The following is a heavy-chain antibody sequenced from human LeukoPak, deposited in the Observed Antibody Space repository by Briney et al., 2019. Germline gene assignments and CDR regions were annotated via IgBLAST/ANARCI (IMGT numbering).Heavy chain of an antibody. CDR1: GFTFSSYG. V-gene: IGHV3-30*03. D-gene: IGHD3-3*01. J-gene: IGHJ4*02. Sequence: GGPLRLSCAASGFTFSSYGMHWVRQAPGKGLEWVAVISYDGSNKYYADSVKGRFTISRDNSKNTLYLQMNSLRAEDTAVYYCAVTIQSWGQGTLVTASS. CDR3: AVTIQS. CDR2: ISYDGSNK.